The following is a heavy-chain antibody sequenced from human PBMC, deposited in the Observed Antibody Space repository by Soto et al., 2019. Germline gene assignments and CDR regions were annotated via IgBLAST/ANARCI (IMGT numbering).Heavy chain of an antibody. CDR2: IYYSGST. V-gene: IGHV4-39*01. CDR3: ARLGGYSGYDDYFDY. CDR1: GGSISSSSYY. D-gene: IGHD5-12*01. Sequence: SETLSLTCTVSGGSISSSSYYWGWIRQPPGKGLEWIGSIYYSGSTYYNPSLKSRVTISVDTSKNQFSLKLSSVTAADTAVYYCARLGGYSGYDDYFDYWGQGTLDTVSS. J-gene: IGHJ4*02.